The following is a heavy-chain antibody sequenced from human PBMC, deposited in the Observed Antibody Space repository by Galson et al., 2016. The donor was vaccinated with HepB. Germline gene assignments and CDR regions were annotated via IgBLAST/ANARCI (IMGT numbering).Heavy chain of an antibody. J-gene: IGHJ4*02. V-gene: IGHV2-70*11. CDR3: ARSGGTEVGPSYYFDS. CDR1: GFSLSTSGMS. Sequence: PALVKPTQTLTLTCTFSGFSLSTSGMSVTWMRQPPGKALEWLARIDWDDDKYYISSLQTRLTISKDSSKNQVVLILTNVDPGDTATYYCARSGGTEVGPSYYFDSWGQGTLVTVSS. CDR2: IDWDDDK. D-gene: IGHD3-10*01.